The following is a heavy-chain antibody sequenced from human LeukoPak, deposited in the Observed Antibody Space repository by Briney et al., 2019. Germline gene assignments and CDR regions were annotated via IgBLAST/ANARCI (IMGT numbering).Heavy chain of an antibody. CDR1: GFSFSSYG. CDR3: ATSQVRSRLY. J-gene: IGHJ4*02. CDR2: ISYDGNNE. D-gene: IGHD3-22*01. Sequence: PGGSLRLSCAASGFSFSSYGMHWVRQAPGKGLEWVAVISYDGNNENYADSVKGRFTISRDNSKNTLYLQMNSLRGEDTAVYYCATSQVRSRLYWGQGTLVTVSA. V-gene: IGHV3-30-3*01.